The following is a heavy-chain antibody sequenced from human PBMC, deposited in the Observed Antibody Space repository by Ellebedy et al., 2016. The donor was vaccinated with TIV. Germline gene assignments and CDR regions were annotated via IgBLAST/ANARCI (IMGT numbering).Heavy chain of an antibody. CDR2: IIPIFGTA. CDR1: GGTFSSYA. CDR3: AERREAGYSGSYYGGYFDY. D-gene: IGHD1-26*01. V-gene: IGHV1-69*13. Sequence: SVKVSCXASGGTFSSYAISWVRQAPGQGLEWMGGIIPIFGTANYAQKFQGRVTITADESTSTAYMELSSLRSEDTAVYYCAERREAGYSGSYYGGYFDYWGQGTLVTVSS. J-gene: IGHJ4*02.